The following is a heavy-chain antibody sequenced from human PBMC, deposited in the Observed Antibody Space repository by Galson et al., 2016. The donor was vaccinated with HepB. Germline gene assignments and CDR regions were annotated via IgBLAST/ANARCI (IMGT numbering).Heavy chain of an antibody. CDR1: GFTFRDYA. D-gene: IGHD4-11*01. Sequence: SLRLSCAASGFTFRDYAMNWVRQAPGKGLQWVSTISGSGDNTYYGDSVKGRFAASRDNSKNTLSLQLSSLGAEDTAVYYCVRSNFADYWGQGVLVTVTS. CDR3: VRSNFADY. CDR2: ISGSGDNT. V-gene: IGHV3-23*01. J-gene: IGHJ4*02.